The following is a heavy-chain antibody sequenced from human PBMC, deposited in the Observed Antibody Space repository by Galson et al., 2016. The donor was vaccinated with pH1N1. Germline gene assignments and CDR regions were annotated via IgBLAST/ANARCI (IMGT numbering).Heavy chain of an antibody. CDR3: AKATAAAGSY. Sequence: FLRLSCAASGFTFSSYWMSWVRQAPGKGPEWVANIKQDGSVKYYVDSLKGRFTISRDNSKNSLYLQMNSLRAEDTALYYCAKATAAAGSYWGQGTLVTVSS. CDR1: GFTFSSYW. V-gene: IGHV3-7*01. D-gene: IGHD6-13*01. J-gene: IGHJ4*02. CDR2: IKQDGSVK.